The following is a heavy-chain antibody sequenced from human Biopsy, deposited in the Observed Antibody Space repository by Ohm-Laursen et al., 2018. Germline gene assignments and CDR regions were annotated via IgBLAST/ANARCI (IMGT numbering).Heavy chain of an antibody. CDR3: ARVGSGWAPFDK. CDR1: GYSISSDYR. Sequence: SDTLSLTCAVSGYSISSDYRWGWIRQAPGKTLEWLGNIFKDGNTHYNPSLRSRLIISIDTSKNQFSLMMTSVSGAETAVYFCARVGSGWAPFDKWGPGTLVTVSS. J-gene: IGHJ4*02. V-gene: IGHV4-38-2*01. CDR2: IFKDGNT. D-gene: IGHD6-19*01.